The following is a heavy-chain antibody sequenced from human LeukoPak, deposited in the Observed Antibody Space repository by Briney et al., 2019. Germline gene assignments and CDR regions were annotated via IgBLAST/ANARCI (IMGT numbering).Heavy chain of an antibody. Sequence: PGGSLRLSCAASGFTFSSYGMHWVRQAPGKGLEWVAFIRYDGSNKYYADSVKGRFTISRDNSKNTLYLQMNSLRAEDTAVYYCARGRRVWLVRLPPDYWGQGTLVTVSS. V-gene: IGHV3-30*02. CDR3: ARGRRVWLVRLPPDY. CDR1: GFTFSSYG. CDR2: IRYDGSNK. J-gene: IGHJ4*02. D-gene: IGHD6-19*01.